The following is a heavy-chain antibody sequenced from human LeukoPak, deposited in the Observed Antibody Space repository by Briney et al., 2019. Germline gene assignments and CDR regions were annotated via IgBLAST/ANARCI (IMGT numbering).Heavy chain of an antibody. CDR1: GVSFSGYY. D-gene: IGHD6-6*01. CDR3: AIYSSWGDDY. V-gene: IGHV4-34*01. Sequence: SETLSLTCAVYGVSFSGYYWSWIRQPPGKGLEWIGEINHSGSTNYNPSLKSRVTISVDTSKNQFSLKLSSVTAADTAVYYCAIYSSWGDDYWGQGTLVTVSS. CDR2: INHSGST. J-gene: IGHJ4*02.